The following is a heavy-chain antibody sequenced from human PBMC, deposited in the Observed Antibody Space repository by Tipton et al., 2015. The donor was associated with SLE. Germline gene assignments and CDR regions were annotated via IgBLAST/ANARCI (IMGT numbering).Heavy chain of an antibody. Sequence: SRVTISVDTSKNQFSLKLSSVTAADTAVYYCARVLVTMVHDYGMDVWGQGTTVTVSS. D-gene: IGHD3-10*01. CDR3: ARVLVTMVHDYGMDV. J-gene: IGHJ6*02. V-gene: IGHV4-30-2*04.